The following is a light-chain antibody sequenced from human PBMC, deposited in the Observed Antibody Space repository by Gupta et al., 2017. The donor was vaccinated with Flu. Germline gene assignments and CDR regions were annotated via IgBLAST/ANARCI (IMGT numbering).Light chain of an antibody. V-gene: IGKV3-20*01. CDR2: HAY. CDR1: QSVSNNY. CDR3: QQYGSSPLT. Sequence: EIVLTQSPGTLSLSPGERATLSCWASQSVSNNYIAWYQQRPGQAPRLLIYHAYYRDPGIPDRFGGSGSGTXFTLTIXRLEPEDFAVYHCQQYGSSPLTFGXGTKVEVK. J-gene: IGKJ4*01.